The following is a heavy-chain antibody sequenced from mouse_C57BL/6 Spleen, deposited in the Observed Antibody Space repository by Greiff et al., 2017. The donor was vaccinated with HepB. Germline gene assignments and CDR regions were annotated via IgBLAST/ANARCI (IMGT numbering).Heavy chain of an antibody. J-gene: IGHJ2*01. CDR3: ASGGVFDY. CDR2: IDPSDSYT. V-gene: IGHV1-69*01. CDR1: GYTFTSYW. Sequence: VQRVESGAELVMPGASVKLSCKASGYTFTSYWMHWVKQRPGQGLEWIGEIDPSDSYTNYNQKFKGKSTLTVDKSSSTAYMQLSSLTSEDSAVYYCASGGVFDYWGQGTTLTVSS. D-gene: IGHD3-2*02.